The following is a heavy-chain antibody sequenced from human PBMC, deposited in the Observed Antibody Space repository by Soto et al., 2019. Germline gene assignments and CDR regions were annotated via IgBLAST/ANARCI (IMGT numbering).Heavy chain of an antibody. CDR2: FIPRFGTT. J-gene: IGHJ4*02. Sequence: QVQLVQSGAEVKKPGSSVRVSCKTSGASFTKYTVNWVRQAPRQGLEWMGGFIPRFGTTNFAPTLQGRVTATADQSMNPVYMELRSLRSEDTALSCWARGRGLYNSGRSQLDSWGQGTLVTVSS. CDR3: ARGRGLYNSGRSQLDS. D-gene: IGHD1-1*01. CDR1: GASFTKYT. V-gene: IGHV1-69*01.